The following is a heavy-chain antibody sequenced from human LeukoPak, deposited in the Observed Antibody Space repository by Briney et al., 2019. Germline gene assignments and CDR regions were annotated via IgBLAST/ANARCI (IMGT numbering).Heavy chain of an antibody. J-gene: IGHJ4*02. D-gene: IGHD2-15*01. CDR3: ARDKDLKRGRYFDY. CDR1: GGSISSYY. V-gene: IGHV4-59*01. CDR2: IYYSGST. Sequence: SETLSLTCTVSGGSISSYYWSWIRQPPGKGLEWIGYIYYSGSTNYNPSLKSRVTISVDTSKNQFSLKLSSVTAADTAVYYCARDKDLKRGRYFDYWGQGTLVTVSS.